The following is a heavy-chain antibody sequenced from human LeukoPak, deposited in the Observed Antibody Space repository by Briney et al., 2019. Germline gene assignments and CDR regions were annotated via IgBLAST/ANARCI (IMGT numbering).Heavy chain of an antibody. Sequence: ASVKVSCKASGYTFTSYYMHWVRQAPGQGLEWMGIINPSGGSTSYAQKFQGRITMTRDTSTSTVYMELGSLRSEDTAVYYCARDGRGNSDAFDIWGQGTMVTVSS. CDR2: INPSGGST. V-gene: IGHV1-46*03. CDR3: ARDGRGNSDAFDI. J-gene: IGHJ3*02. CDR1: GYTFTSYY. D-gene: IGHD4-23*01.